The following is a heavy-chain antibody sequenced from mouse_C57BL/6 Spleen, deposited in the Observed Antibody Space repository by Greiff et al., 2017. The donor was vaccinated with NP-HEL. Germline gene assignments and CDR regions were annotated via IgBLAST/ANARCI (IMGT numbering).Heavy chain of an antibody. CDR2: INPGSGGT. J-gene: IGHJ3*01. V-gene: IGHV1-54*01. D-gene: IGHD2-5*01. CDR1: GYAFTDYL. CDR3: ARSGSNYDSFAD. Sequence: VQLQQSGAELVRPGTSVKVSCKASGYAFTDYLIEWVKQRPGQGLEWIGVINPGSGGTNYNEKFKGKATLTADKSSSTAYMQLSSLTSEDSAVYCCARSGSNYDSFADWGKGTLVTVSA.